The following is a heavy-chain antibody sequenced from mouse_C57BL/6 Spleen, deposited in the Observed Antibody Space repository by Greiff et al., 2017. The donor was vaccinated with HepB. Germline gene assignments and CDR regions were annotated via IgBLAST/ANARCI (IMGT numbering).Heavy chain of an antibody. V-gene: IGHV1-82*01. CDR1: GYAFSSSW. CDR2: IYPGDGDT. Sequence: QVQLQHSGPELVKPGASVKISCKASGYAFSSSWMNWVKQRPGKGLEWIGRIYPGDGDTNYNGKFKGKATLTADKSSSTAYMQLSSLTSEDSAVYFCARRDYYGSSYGYFDYWGQGTTLTVSS. CDR3: ARRDYYGSSYGYFDY. J-gene: IGHJ2*01. D-gene: IGHD1-1*01.